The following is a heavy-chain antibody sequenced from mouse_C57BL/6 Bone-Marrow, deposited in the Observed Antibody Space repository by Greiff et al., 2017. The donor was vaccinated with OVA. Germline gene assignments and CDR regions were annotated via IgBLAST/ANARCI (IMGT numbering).Heavy chain of an antibody. J-gene: IGHJ3*01. CDR2: IDPENGDT. CDR1: GFNIKDDY. V-gene: IGHV14-4*01. D-gene: IGHD1-1*01. Sequence: VQLQHSGAELVRPGASVKLSCTASGFNIKDDYMHWVKQRPEQGLEWIGWIDPENGDTEYASKFQGKATITADTSSNTAYLQLSSLTSEDTAVYYCTTYYGSSYRTWFAYWGQGTLVTVSA. CDR3: TTYYGSSYRTWFAY.